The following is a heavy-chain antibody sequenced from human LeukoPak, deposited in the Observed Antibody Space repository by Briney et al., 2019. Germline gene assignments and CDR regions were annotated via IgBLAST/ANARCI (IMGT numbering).Heavy chain of an antibody. CDR3: ARISWDY. J-gene: IGHJ4*02. Sequence: GGSLRLSCAASGFTFNDYAMNWVRQAPGKGLEWVAVISHDGSNKYYADSVKDRFTISRDNSKNTLYLQMNSLRAEDTAVYYCARISWDYWGQGTLVTVSS. CDR1: GFTFNDYA. V-gene: IGHV3-30*04. CDR2: ISHDGSNK.